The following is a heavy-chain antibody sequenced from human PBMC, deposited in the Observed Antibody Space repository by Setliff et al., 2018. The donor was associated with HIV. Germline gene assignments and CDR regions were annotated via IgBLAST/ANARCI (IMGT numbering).Heavy chain of an antibody. Sequence: WIRQPPGKALEWLARIKSKSDGGTTSYAAPVKDRFTISRDDSRNTLYLQMNSMKSDDTATYYCVGHYYDPLTGYYVWFFDVWGRGTLVTVSS. J-gene: IGHJ2*01. CDR2: IKSKSDGGTT. D-gene: IGHD3-9*01. CDR3: VGHYYDPLTGYYVWFFDV. V-gene: IGHV3-15*05.